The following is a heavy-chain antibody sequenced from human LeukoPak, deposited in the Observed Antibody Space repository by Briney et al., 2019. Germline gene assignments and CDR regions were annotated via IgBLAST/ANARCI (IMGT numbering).Heavy chain of an antibody. CDR2: IYTSGST. V-gene: IGHV4-4*07. CDR1: GGSISSYY. CDR3: ARGYYGSGSSNNYYGMDV. J-gene: IGHJ6*02. D-gene: IGHD3-10*01. Sequence: SETLSLTCTVSGGSISSYYWSWIRQPAGKGLEWIGRIYTSGSTNYNPSLKSRVTMSVDTSKNQFSLKLSSVTAADTAVYYCARGYYGSGSSNNYYGMDVWGQGTTVTVSS.